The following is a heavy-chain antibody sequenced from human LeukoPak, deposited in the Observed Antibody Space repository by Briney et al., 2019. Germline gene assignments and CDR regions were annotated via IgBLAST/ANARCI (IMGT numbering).Heavy chain of an antibody. J-gene: IGHJ4*02. V-gene: IGHV4-59*12. D-gene: IGHD2-2*01. CDR2: IYYSGST. CDR3: ARECDNQQVCDQLPNSDY. CDR1: GGSISSYY. Sequence: SETLSLTCTVSGGSISSYYWSWIRQPPGKGLEWFGYIYYSGSTNYNPSLKSRVTISVDTPKNQFSLKLSSVTAAGTDVYYCARECDNQQVCDQLPNSDYWGQGTLVTVSS.